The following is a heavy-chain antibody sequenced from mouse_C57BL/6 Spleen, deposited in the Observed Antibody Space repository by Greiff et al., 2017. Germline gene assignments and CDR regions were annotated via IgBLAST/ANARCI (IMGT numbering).Heavy chain of an antibody. CDR2: IYPRSGNT. V-gene: IGHV1-81*01. Sequence: VQLQQSGAELARPGASVKLSCKASGYTFTSYGISWVKQRTGQGLEWIGEIYPRSGNTYYNEKFKGKAILTADKSSSTAYMELRSLTSEDSAVYFCAREGITTVDYAMDYWGQGTSVTVSS. CDR3: AREGITTVDYAMDY. CDR1: GYTFTSYG. D-gene: IGHD1-1*01. J-gene: IGHJ4*01.